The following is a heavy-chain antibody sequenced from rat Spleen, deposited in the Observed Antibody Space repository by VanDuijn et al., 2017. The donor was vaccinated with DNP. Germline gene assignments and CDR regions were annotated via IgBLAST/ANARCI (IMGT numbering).Heavy chain of an antibody. Sequence: EVQLQESGPGLVKPSQSLSLTCSVTGYSITSSYRWNWIRKFPGNKLEWMGYINSAGSTNYNPSLKSRISITRDTSKNQFFLQVNSVTTEDTATYYCARFGAGYPFDYWGQGVMVTVSS. D-gene: IGHD1-4*01. CDR2: INSAGST. CDR1: GYSITSSYR. J-gene: IGHJ2*01. CDR3: ARFGAGYPFDY. V-gene: IGHV3-3*01.